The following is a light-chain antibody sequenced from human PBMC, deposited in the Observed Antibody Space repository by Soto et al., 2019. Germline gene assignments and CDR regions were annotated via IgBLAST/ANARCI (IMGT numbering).Light chain of an antibody. CDR3: ETWDSNTHTV. CDR2: LEGSGSY. J-gene: IGLJ3*02. CDR1: SGHSSYI. Sequence: QSVLTQSSSASASLGSSVKLTCTLSSGHSSYIIAWHQQQPGKAPRYLMKLEGSGSYNKGSGVPDRFSGSSSGADSYLTISNLQFEDEADYYCETWDSNTHTVFGGGTKVTVL. V-gene: IGLV4-60*02.